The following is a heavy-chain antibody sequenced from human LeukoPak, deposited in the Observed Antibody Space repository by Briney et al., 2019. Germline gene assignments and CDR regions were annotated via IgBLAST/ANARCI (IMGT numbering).Heavy chain of an antibody. CDR1: GFTFSGYA. V-gene: IGHV3-73*01. J-gene: IGHJ4*02. CDR2: IKDKAHNYAT. D-gene: IGHD5-24*01. Sequence: GGSLRLSCAASGFTFSGYAIHWVRQASGKGLEWVGHIKDKAHNYATSYGVSLKGRVTVSRDDSKNTAYLQMNSLKVEDTAVYYCTARDGYVGYWGQGTLVTVSS. CDR3: TARDGYVGY.